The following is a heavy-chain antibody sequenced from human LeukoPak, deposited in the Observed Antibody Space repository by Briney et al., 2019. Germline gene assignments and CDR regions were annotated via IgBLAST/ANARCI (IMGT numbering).Heavy chain of an antibody. CDR1: GGSISSSSYY. CDR3: ARVQSRLSWFDP. CDR2: IYYSGST. Sequence: SETLSLTCTVSGGSISSSSYYWGWIRQPPGKGLEWIGSIYYSGSTYYNPSFKSRVAISVDTSKNQFSLKLSSVTAADTAVYYCARVQSRLSWFDPWGQGTLVTVSS. J-gene: IGHJ5*02. V-gene: IGHV4-39*07.